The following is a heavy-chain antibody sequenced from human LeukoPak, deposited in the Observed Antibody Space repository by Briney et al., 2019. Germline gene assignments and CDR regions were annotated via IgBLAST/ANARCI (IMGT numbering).Heavy chain of an antibody. CDR3: ARDQSAYCGGDCYSYYFDY. CDR1: GGSISSYY. CDR2: IYTSGST. D-gene: IGHD2-21*02. J-gene: IGHJ4*02. V-gene: IGHV4-4*07. Sequence: PSETLSLTCTVSGGSISSYYWSWIRQPAGKGLEWIGRIYTSGSTNYNPSLKSRVTMSVDTSKNQFSLKLSSVTAADTVVYYCARDQSAYCGGDCYSYYFDYWGQGTLVTVSS.